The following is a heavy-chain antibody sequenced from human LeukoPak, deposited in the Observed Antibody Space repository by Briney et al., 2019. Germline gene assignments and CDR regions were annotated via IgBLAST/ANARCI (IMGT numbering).Heavy chain of an antibody. D-gene: IGHD6-13*01. CDR2: IRYDESNT. Sequence: PGGSVRLSCAASGFIFSSYGMNWVRQAPGKGLEWVAFIRYDESNTFYADSVKGRFTISRDNSRKMLYLQMNSLRAEDTSVYYCAKRIAAAGSPFDIWGQGTMVTVSS. J-gene: IGHJ3*02. V-gene: IGHV3-30*02. CDR3: AKRIAAAGSPFDI. CDR1: GFIFSSYG.